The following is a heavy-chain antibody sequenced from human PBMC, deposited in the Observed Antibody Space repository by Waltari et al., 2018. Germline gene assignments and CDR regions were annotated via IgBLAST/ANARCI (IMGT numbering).Heavy chain of an antibody. V-gene: IGHV1-2*02. Sequence: QVQLVQSGAEVKKPGASVKVSCKASGYTFTGYYMHWVRQAPGQGLEWMGWINPNRGGTNYAQKLQGRVTMTRDTSISTAYMELSRLRSDDTAVYYCAREARPEWELLDWGQGTLVTVSS. CDR2: INPNRGGT. CDR1: GYTFTGYY. CDR3: AREARPEWELLD. J-gene: IGHJ4*02. D-gene: IGHD1-26*01.